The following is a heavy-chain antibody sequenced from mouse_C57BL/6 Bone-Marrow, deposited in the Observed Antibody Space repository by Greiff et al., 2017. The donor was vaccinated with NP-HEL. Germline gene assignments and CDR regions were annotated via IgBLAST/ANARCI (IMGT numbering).Heavy chain of an antibody. CDR2: IYPRSGNT. Sequence: VQLQQSGAELARPGASVKLSCKASGYTFTSYGISWVKQRTGQGLEWIGEIYPRSGNTYYNEKFKGKGTLTADKSSSTAYMELRSLLCEYSAVYFCARGPLYYGSSPPWYFDVWGTGTTVTVSS. V-gene: IGHV1-81*01. D-gene: IGHD1-1*01. J-gene: IGHJ1*03. CDR3: ARGPLYYGSSPPWYFDV. CDR1: GYTFTSYG.